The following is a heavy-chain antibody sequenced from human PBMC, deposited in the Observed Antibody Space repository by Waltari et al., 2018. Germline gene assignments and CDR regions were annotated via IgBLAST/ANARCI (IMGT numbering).Heavy chain of an antibody. CDR1: GGSFSTHA. V-gene: IGHV1-69*05. J-gene: IGHJ3*02. CDR3: ARGGLYGQQLLESAFEI. CDR2: IIPMFGTA. D-gene: IGHD6-13*01. Sequence: QVQLVQSGAELKKPGSSVKVSSKVSGGSFSTHAITWVRQAPGQGLEWMGGIIPMFGTANYAQKIQDRVTINTDESMTTAYMHLSSLTSDDTAVYYCARGGLYGQQLLESAFEIWGQGTKVTVSS.